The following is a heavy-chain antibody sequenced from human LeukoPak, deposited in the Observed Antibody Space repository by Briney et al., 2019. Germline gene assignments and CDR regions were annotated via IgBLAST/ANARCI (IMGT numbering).Heavy chain of an antibody. J-gene: IGHJ3*02. CDR2: FDPEDGET. CDR1: GYTLTELP. Sequence: ASVKVSCKVSGYTLTELPMHWVRQAPGKGLEWMGGFDPEDGETIYAQKFQGRVTMTEDISTDTASMELSSLRSEDTAVYYCATDIRGIADAFDIWGQGTMVTVPS. D-gene: IGHD6-13*01. CDR3: ATDIRGIADAFDI. V-gene: IGHV1-24*01.